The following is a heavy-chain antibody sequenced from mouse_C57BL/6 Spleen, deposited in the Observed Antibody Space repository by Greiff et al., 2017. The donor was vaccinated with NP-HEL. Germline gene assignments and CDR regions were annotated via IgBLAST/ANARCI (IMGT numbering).Heavy chain of an antibody. V-gene: IGHV1-82*01. CDR3: ARGYYDNGRYAMDY. CDR1: GYAFSSSW. CDR2: IYPGDGDT. D-gene: IGHD2-4*01. J-gene: IGHJ4*01. Sequence: QVQLKASGPELVKPGASVKISCTASGYAFSSSWMNWVKQRPGKGLEWIGRIYPGDGDTNYNGKYKGKATLTADKSSSTSYMQLSSLTSEDSAVYFCARGYYDNGRYAMDYWGQGTSVTVSS.